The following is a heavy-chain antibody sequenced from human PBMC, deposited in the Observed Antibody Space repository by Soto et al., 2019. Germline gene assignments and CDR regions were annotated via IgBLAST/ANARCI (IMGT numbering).Heavy chain of an antibody. CDR1: GFTFSNYY. Sequence: PGGSLRLSCGASGFTFSNYYMSWIRQAPGKGLEWVSYISSTGRTIYYADSVKGRFTVSRDNAQNSISLKLNSLRVEDTAVYYCARSYSSGWEFDYWGQGTQVTVSS. CDR2: ISSTGRTI. D-gene: IGHD6-19*01. V-gene: IGHV3-11*01. CDR3: ARSYSSGWEFDY. J-gene: IGHJ4*02.